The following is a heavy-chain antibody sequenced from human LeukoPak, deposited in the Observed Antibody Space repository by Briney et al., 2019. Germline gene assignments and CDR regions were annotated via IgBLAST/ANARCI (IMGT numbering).Heavy chain of an antibody. CDR2: IIPIFGTA. D-gene: IGHD3-3*01. CDR3: ARERGVGVAKEKKQPYEYYFDY. J-gene: IGHJ4*02. Sequence: GSSVKVSCKASGGTFSSYAISWVRQAPGQGLEWMGGIIPIFGTANYAQKFQGRVTITTDESTSTAYMELSSLRSEDTAVYYCARERGVGVAKEKKQPYEYYFDYWGQGTLVTVSS. V-gene: IGHV1-69*05. CDR1: GGTFSSYA.